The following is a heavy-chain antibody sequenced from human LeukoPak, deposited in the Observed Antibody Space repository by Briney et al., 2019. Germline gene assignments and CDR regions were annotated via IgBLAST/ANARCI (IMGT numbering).Heavy chain of an antibody. J-gene: IGHJ4*02. V-gene: IGHV3-30*18. CDR3: VKDRSSSWCFDY. CDR1: GFTFSRSG. CDR2: ISYVGTNI. D-gene: IGHD6-13*01. Sequence: GGSLRLSCAASGFTFSRSGTHWVRQAPGKGLEWVAVISYVGTNIYYAASVKGRFTISRDNSKDTLYLQMNNLRAEDTAVYYCVKDRSSSWCFDYWGQGTLVTVSS.